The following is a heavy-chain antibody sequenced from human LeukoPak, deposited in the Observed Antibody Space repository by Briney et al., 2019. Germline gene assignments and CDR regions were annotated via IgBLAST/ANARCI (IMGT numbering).Heavy chain of an antibody. CDR1: GFTFSSYW. CDR2: IKQAGSEK. V-gene: IGHV3-7*01. J-gene: IGHJ6*03. D-gene: IGHD3-22*01. Sequence: PGGSLRLSCAASGFTFSSYWLSWVRQAPGKGLEWVANIKQAGSEKYYVGSVKGRFTISRDNAENSLYLQMNSLRAEDTAVYYCARDGRHSSGFNYYYYYYMDVWGKGTTVTVSS. CDR3: ARDGRHSSGFNYYYYYYMDV.